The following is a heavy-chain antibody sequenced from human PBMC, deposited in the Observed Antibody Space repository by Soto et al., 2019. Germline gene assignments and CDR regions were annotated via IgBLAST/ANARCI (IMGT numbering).Heavy chain of an antibody. J-gene: IGHJ6*02. CDR1: GGSVSSGSYY. Sequence: PSETLSLTCTVSGGSVSSGSYYWSWIRQPPGKGLEWIGHIYYSGSTNYNPSLKSRVTISVDTSKNQFSLKLSSVTAADTAVYYCAREVKGYCSSTSCYYYYYGMDVWGQGTTVTVSS. CDR2: IYYSGST. D-gene: IGHD2-2*01. CDR3: AREVKGYCSSTSCYYYYYGMDV. V-gene: IGHV4-61*01.